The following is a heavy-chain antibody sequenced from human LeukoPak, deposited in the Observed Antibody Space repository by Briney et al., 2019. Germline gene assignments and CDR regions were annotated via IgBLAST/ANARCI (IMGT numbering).Heavy chain of an antibody. V-gene: IGHV4-59*01. D-gene: IGHD1-26*01. CDR1: GGSISSYY. Sequence: SETLSLTCTVSGGSISSYYWSWIRKPPGKGLEWIGYIYYSGSTNYNPSLKSRVTISVDTSKNQFSLKLSSVTAADTAVYYCARDSLGATGGDYWGQGTLVTVSS. J-gene: IGHJ4*02. CDR2: IYYSGST. CDR3: ARDSLGATGGDY.